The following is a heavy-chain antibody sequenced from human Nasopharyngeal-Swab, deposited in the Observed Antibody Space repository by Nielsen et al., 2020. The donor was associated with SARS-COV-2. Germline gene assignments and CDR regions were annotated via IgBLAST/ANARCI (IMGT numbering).Heavy chain of an antibody. CDR3: ARDHYYDSSAYYPFHKRYYYGMDV. J-gene: IGHJ6*02. CDR2: ISHSGNT. V-gene: IGHV4-34*01. D-gene: IGHD3-22*01. Sequence: RQAPGKGLEWLGEISHSGNTDYNPSLKSRVTISIDTSKNQFSLQVSSVTAADTAIYFCARDHYYDSSAYYPFHKRYYYGMDVWGQGTTVTVSS.